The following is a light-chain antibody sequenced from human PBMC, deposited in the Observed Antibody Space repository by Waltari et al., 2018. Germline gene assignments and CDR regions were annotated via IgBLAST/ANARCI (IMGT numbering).Light chain of an antibody. V-gene: IGKV1-5*03. Sequence: DIQMTQSPSTLSASIVDRVTITCRASQHLSRWLAWYQQKPGKAPNRLSYETSSLQGGVPSSFTGSEYATEFTLTITSLQPEDFATYYCQQYNTYSLWALRQGTKVEIK. CDR1: QHLSRW. CDR3: QQYNTYSLWA. CDR2: ETS. J-gene: IGKJ1*01.